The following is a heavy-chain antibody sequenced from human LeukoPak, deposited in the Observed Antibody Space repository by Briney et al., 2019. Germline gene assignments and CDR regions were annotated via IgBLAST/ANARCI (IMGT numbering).Heavy chain of an antibody. D-gene: IGHD3-3*01. Sequence: ASVKVSCKTSGYTFNSYGVSWVRQAPGQGPEWMGGISAYNGNTNYAKKLQGRLTLTTDTSTSTVYMELRSLRSDDTAIYYCASPRGSRGTYDFWSGYDNYFDPWGQGALVTVSS. CDR3: ASPRGSRGTYDFWSGYDNYFDP. V-gene: IGHV1-18*01. CDR1: GYTFNSYG. J-gene: IGHJ5*02. CDR2: ISAYNGNT.